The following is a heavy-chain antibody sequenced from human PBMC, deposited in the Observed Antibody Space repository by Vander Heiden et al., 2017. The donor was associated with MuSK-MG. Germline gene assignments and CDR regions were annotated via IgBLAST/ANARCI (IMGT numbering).Heavy chain of an antibody. J-gene: IGHJ4*02. CDR3: ARDGPLEVVAAVNCFDY. CDR2: IWYDGSNK. Sequence: QVQLVESGGGVVQPGRSLRLSCAASGFTFRSYGMHWVRQAPGKGLEWVAVIWYDGSNKYYADSVKGRFTISRDNSKNTLYLQMNSLRAEDTAVYYCARDGPLEVVAAVNCFDYWGQGTLVTVSS. D-gene: IGHD2-15*01. CDR1: GFTFRSYG. V-gene: IGHV3-33*01.